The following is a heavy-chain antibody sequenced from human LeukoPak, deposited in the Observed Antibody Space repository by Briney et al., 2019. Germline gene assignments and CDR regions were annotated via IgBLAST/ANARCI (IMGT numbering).Heavy chain of an antibody. CDR2: TYYRSILYN. CDR3: ARGEGQWPTEWFGL. D-gene: IGHD6-19*01. J-gene: IGHJ5*02. CDR1: GHSLSSYNAA. Sequence: SQTLTLTCAISGHSLSSYNAAWNRITQSPARVLDWLGRTYYRSILYNDYAVSVKSRITSNPDTSKNRFSLQLTSLAPEDTAGYDCARGEGQWPTEWFGLWGQGTLVTGSS. V-gene: IGHV6-1*01.